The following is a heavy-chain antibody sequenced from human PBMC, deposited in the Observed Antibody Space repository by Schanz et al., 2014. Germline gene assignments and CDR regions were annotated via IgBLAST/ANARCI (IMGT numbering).Heavy chain of an antibody. D-gene: IGHD6-13*01. V-gene: IGHV3-30*03. CDR2: ISLDGSNQ. CDR1: GFTFSSYG. J-gene: IGHJ4*02. CDR3: ARGYSNIWSPMAY. Sequence: VQLVESGGALVQPGGSLRLSCAASGFTFSSYGMHWVRQAPGKGLEWVAIISLDGSNQYYADSVKGRFTISRDNSKNTLYLQMNSLRAEDTAVYYCARGYSNIWSPMAYWGQGTLVAVSS.